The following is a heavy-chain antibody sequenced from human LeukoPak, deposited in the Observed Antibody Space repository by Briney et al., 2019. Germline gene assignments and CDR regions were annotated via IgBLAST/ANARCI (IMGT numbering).Heavy chain of an antibody. V-gene: IGHV1-46*01. J-gene: IGHJ5*02. CDR1: GYTFTSYY. CDR2: INPSGGST. Sequence: ASVTVSCKASGYTFTSYYMHWVRQAPGQGLEWMGIINPSGGSTSYAQKFQGRVTMTRDTSTSTVYMELRSLRSEDTAVYYCARQPRAAAALNWFDPWGQGTLVTVSS. CDR3: ARQPRAAAALNWFDP. D-gene: IGHD6-25*01.